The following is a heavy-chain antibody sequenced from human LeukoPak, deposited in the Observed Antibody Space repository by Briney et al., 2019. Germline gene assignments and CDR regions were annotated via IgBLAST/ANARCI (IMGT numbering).Heavy chain of an antibody. D-gene: IGHD1-26*01. CDR3: ARGATDYYYMDV. J-gene: IGHJ6*03. Sequence: GGSLRLSCAASGFTFSDYFMTWVRQAPGKGLEWVTFIRYDGSSTYYADSVKGRFTISRDNSKNTLYLQMNSLRAEDTAVYFCARGATDYYYMDVWGKGTTVTVSS. CDR1: GFTFSDYF. CDR2: IRYDGSST. V-gene: IGHV3-30*02.